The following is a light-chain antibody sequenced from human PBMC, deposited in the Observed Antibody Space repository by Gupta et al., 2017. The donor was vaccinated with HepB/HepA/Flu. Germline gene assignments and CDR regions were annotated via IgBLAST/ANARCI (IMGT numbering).Light chain of an antibody. Sequence: EIVLTQSPATLSLSPGERATLSCRASQSVSSYLAWFQQKPCQAPRLLIYDASSRATGIPARFSGSASGTDFTLTISSLEPEDFAVYYCQQRSNSAPECSFGQGTKMEIK. V-gene: IGKV3-11*01. CDR3: QQRSNSAPECS. J-gene: IGKJ2*04. CDR1: QSVSSY. CDR2: DAS.